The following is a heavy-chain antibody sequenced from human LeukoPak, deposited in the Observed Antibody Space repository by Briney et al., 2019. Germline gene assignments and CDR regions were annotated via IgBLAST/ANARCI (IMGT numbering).Heavy chain of an antibody. J-gene: IGHJ4*02. CDR1: GFIFSDYW. CDR3: VRNMVRGIVYFDS. Sequence: GGSLRLSCAASGFIFSDYWMHWVRQTPGKGLVWVSRIRSDGADIQYADSVRGRFTISRDNAKSTLYLQMNSLRTEDTAVYFCVRNMVRGIVYFDSWGQGTLVTVSS. CDR2: IRSDGADI. D-gene: IGHD3-10*01. V-gene: IGHV3-74*03.